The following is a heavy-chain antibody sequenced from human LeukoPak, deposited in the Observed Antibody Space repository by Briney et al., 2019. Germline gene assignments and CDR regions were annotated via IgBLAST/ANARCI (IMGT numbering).Heavy chain of an antibody. V-gene: IGHV3-7*01. Sequence: PGGSLRLSCAASGFIFSNYWMSWVRQAPGKGLEWLANIKQDGAEQYYVDSVRGRFTISRGNAKNSLYLQMSSLRAEDAAVYYCARLAADGYNFLGMDVWGQGTTVTVSS. CDR2: IKQDGAEQ. CDR3: ARLAADGYNFLGMDV. CDR1: GFIFSNYW. D-gene: IGHD5-24*01. J-gene: IGHJ6*02.